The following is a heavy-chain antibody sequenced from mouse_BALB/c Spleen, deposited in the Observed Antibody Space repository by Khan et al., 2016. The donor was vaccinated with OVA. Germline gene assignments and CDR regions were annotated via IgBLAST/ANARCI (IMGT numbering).Heavy chain of an antibody. CDR3: TRSYDSYYFDY. CDR1: GYSITSYW. V-gene: IGHV1-5*01. J-gene: IGHJ2*01. Sequence: VQLQQSGTVLARPGASVKMSCKASGYSITSYWMHWVKQRPGLGLEWIGAIYPGISDTRYNQKFKGKAKLTAVTSASTAYMELSSLTNDDSAVYYCTRSYDSYYFDYWGQGTLLTVSS. CDR2: IYPGISDT. D-gene: IGHD2-4*01.